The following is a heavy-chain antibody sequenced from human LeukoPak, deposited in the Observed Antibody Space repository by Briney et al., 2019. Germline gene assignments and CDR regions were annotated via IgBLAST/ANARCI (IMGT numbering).Heavy chain of an antibody. CDR2: IKQDGSEK. CDR1: GFTFSSYW. Sequence: GGSLRLSCAASGFTFSSYWMSWVRQAPGKGLEWVANIKQDGSEKYYVDSVKGRFTISRDNAKNSLYLQMNSLRAEDTAVYYCASFLKTITMVRGGDVGYWGQGTLVTVSS. V-gene: IGHV3-7*01. D-gene: IGHD3-10*01. CDR3: ASFLKTITMVRGGDVGY. J-gene: IGHJ4*02.